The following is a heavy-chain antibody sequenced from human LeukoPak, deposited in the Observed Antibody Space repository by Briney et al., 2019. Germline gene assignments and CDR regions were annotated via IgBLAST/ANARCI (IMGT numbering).Heavy chain of an antibody. V-gene: IGHV3-21*01. CDR2: ISSSSSYI. CDR3: ARDQGSGWYYFDY. Sequence: PGGSLRLSCAASGFTSSSYSMNWVRQAPGKGLEWVSSISSSSSYIYYADSVKGRFTISRDNAKNSLYLQMNSLRAEDTAVYYCARDQGSGWYYFDYWGQGTLVTVS. J-gene: IGHJ4*02. D-gene: IGHD6-19*01. CDR1: GFTSSSYS.